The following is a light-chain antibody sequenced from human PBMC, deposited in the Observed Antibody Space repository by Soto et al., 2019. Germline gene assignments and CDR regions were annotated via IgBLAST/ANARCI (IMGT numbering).Light chain of an antibody. V-gene: IGKV3-20*01. CDR2: GTS. CDR3: QQYGSSIFT. CDR1: QSVSSTS. J-gene: IGKJ3*01. Sequence: DIVLTQSPGTLSLSPGERATLSCRASQSVSSTSLAWYQQKPGQAPRLLIYGTSTRATGIPDRFSGSGSGTDFTLTISRLEPEDFAVYYCQQYGSSIFTFGPGTKVDIK.